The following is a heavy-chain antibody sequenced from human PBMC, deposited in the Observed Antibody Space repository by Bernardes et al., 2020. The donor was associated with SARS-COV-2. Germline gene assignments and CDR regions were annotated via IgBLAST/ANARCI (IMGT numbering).Heavy chain of an antibody. D-gene: IGHD2-15*01. CDR3: ARWGDIVVVVAATPGNAFDI. Sequence: ETLSLTCAVYGGSFSGYYWSWIRQPPGKGLEWIGEINHSGSTNYNPSLKSRVTISVDTSKNQFSLKLSSVTAADTAVYYCARWGDIVVVVAATPGNAFDIWGQGTMVTVSS. V-gene: IGHV4-34*01. CDR2: INHSGST. J-gene: IGHJ3*02. CDR1: GGSFSGYY.